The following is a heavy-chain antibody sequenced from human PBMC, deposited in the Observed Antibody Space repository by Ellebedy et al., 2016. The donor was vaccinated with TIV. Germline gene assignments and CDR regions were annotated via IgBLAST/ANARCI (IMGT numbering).Heavy chain of an antibody. V-gene: IGHV4-59*08. CDR3: ARHRNRIVDY. CDR1: GASITTYY. D-gene: IGHD1-26*01. J-gene: IGHJ4*02. Sequence: MPSETLSLTCNVSGASITTYYWNWIRQSPGKGLEWIGYMSYSGSTNYNSSLRSRVTISVDTSKNQLSLKMSSVTAADTARYYCARHRNRIVDYWGQGTLVTVSS. CDR2: MSYSGST.